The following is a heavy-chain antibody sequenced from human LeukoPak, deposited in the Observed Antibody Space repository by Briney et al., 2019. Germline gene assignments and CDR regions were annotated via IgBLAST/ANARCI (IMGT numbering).Heavy chain of an antibody. CDR1: GFTFSSYA. Sequence: RSQRLSCAASGFTFSSYAMHWVRQAPGKGLECVAVIWHDGSNKYYTDSVKGRFTISRDNSQNTLYLQMNNLRAEDTAVYYCARGGWFGQLLPNDYWGQGTLVTVSS. CDR3: ARGGWFGQLLPNDY. D-gene: IGHD3-10*01. CDR2: IWHDGSNK. V-gene: IGHV3-33*01. J-gene: IGHJ4*02.